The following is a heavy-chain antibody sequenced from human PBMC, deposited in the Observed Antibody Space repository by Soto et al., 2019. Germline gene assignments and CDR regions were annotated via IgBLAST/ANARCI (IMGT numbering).Heavy chain of an antibody. V-gene: IGHV3-21*01. CDR3: ARGIVGASLAHFDY. J-gene: IGHJ4*02. D-gene: IGHD1-26*01. CDR2: IISSSSYI. Sequence: GSLRLACAASGXTISSYRMNWVRQAPGKGLEWVSSIISSSSYIYYADAVKGLFTISRDNAKNSLYLQMNILRSEDTAVYYFARGIVGASLAHFDYWGQGTLGTVSS. CDR1: GXTISSYR.